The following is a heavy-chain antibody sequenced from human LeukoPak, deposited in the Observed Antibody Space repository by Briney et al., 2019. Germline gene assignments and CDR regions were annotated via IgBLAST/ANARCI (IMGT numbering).Heavy chain of an antibody. CDR1: GFTFSSYS. CDR3: ARDSGSNYYDSSGSRYYFDY. J-gene: IGHJ4*02. D-gene: IGHD3-22*01. Sequence: GGSLRLSCAASGFTFSSYSMNWVRQAPGKGLEWVSSISSSSCYIYYADSVKGRFTISRDNAKNSLYLQMNSLRAEDTAVYYCARDSGSNYYDSSGSRYYFDYWGQGTLVTVSS. CDR2: ISSSSCYI. V-gene: IGHV3-21*01.